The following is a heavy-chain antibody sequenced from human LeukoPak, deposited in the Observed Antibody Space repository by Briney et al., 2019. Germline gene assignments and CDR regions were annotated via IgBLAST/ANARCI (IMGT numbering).Heavy chain of an antibody. CDR2: ISGSGGST. CDR1: GFTFSSYA. Sequence: GGSLRLSCAASGFTFSSYAMSWVRQAPGEGLEWVSAISGSGGSTYYADSVKGRFTISRDNSKNTLYLQMNNLRTEDTAVYYCAKEPYSSPDHYYYYMDVWGKGTTVTVSS. D-gene: IGHD6-13*01. CDR3: AKEPYSSPDHYYYYMDV. V-gene: IGHV3-23*01. J-gene: IGHJ6*03.